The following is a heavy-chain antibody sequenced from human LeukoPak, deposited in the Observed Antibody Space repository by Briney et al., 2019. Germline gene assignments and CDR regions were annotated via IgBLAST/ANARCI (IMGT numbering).Heavy chain of an antibody. J-gene: IGHJ6*03. CDR1: GYSISSGYY. Sequence: SETLPLTCTVSGYSISSGYYWGWIRQPPGKGLEWIGSIYHSGSTYYNPSLKSRVTISVDTSKNQLSLKLSSVTAADTAVYYCAREYTMVRGGYYMDVWGKGTTVTVSS. D-gene: IGHD3-10*01. V-gene: IGHV4-38-2*02. CDR2: IYHSGST. CDR3: AREYTMVRGGYYMDV.